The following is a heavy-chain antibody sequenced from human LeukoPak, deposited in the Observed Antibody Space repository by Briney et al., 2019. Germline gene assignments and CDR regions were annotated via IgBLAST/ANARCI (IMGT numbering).Heavy chain of an antibody. J-gene: IGHJ3*02. CDR1: GFTFSSYE. CDR2: ISSSGSSI. Sequence: GGSLRLSCAASGFTFSSYEMNWVRQAPGKGLEWVSYISSSGSSIYYADSVKGRFTISRDNAKNSLYLQMNSLRAEDTAVYYCAKNIHGYSSGWYSFTGAFDIWGQGTMVTVSS. V-gene: IGHV3-48*03. D-gene: IGHD6-19*01. CDR3: AKNIHGYSSGWYSFTGAFDI.